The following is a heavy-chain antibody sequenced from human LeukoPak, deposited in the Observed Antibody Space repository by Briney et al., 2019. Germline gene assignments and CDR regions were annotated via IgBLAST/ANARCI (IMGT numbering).Heavy chain of an antibody. CDR3: ARGHRGGGSYSYYYYYMDV. V-gene: IGHV4-59*13. J-gene: IGHJ6*03. D-gene: IGHD1-26*01. CDR1: SGSFSTEY. CDR2: IYYSGST. Sequence: SETLSLTCTVSSGSFSTEYWSWIRQPPGKGLEWIGYIYYSGSTNYNPSLKSRVTISVDTSKNQFSLKLSSVTAADTAVYYSARGHRGGGSYSYYYYYMDVWGKGTTVTVSS.